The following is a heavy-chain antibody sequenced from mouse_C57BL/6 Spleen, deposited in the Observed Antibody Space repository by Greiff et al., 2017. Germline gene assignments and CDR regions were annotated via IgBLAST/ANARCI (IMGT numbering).Heavy chain of an antibody. CDR3: TKGIYGNYEYAMDY. Sequence: EVKLQQSGAELVRPGASVKLSCTASGFNIKDYYMHWVKQRPEQGMERIGRIDPEDGDTEYAPKFQGKATMTADTSSNTAYLQLSSLTSEDTAVYYCTKGIYGNYEYAMDYWGQGTSVTVSS. J-gene: IGHJ4*01. CDR2: IDPEDGDT. D-gene: IGHD2-1*01. V-gene: IGHV14-1*01. CDR1: GFNIKDYY.